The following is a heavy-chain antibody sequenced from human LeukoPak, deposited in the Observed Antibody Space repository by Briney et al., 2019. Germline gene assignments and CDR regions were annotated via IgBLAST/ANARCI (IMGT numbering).Heavy chain of an antibody. Sequence: GSLRLSCAASGFTFSSYSMNWVRQAPGKGLEWVSSISSSSSYIYYADSVKGRFTISRDNAKNSLYLQMNSLRAEDTAVYYCARAHMITFGGVIVVDYFDYWGQGTLVTVSS. D-gene: IGHD3-16*02. CDR1: GFTFSSYS. V-gene: IGHV3-21*01. CDR3: ARAHMITFGGVIVVDYFDY. J-gene: IGHJ4*02. CDR2: ISSSSSYI.